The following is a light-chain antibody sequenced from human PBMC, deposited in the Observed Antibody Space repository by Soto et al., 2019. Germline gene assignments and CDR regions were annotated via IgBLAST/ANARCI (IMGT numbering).Light chain of an antibody. Sequence: EIVMTQSPATLSVSPGERATLSCRASQSVSIHLAWYQQKPGQAPRLLIYGASTRATGIPARFSGSGSGTEFTLTISRLQSEDFAVYYCQQYTNWPPRTIGQGTKVEVK. V-gene: IGKV3-15*01. CDR3: QQYTNWPPRT. CDR2: GAS. J-gene: IGKJ1*01. CDR1: QSVSIH.